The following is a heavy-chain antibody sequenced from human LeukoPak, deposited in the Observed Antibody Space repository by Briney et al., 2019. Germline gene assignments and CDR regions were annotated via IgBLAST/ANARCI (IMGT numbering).Heavy chain of an antibody. J-gene: IGHJ5*02. CDR2: INAANGNT. Sequence: ASVTVSCKTSGFTFTTYTMHWVRQAPGQRLEWMGWINAANGNTQYSQKFQGRVTITRDTSASTAYMELSSLRSEDTAVYYCARGAPIRVAVAATFDPWGQGTLVTVSS. V-gene: IGHV1-3*01. CDR1: GFTFTTYT. CDR3: ARGAPIRVAVAATFDP. D-gene: IGHD6-19*01.